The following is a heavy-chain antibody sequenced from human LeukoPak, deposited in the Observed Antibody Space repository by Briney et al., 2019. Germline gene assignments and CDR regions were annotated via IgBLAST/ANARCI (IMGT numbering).Heavy chain of an antibody. Sequence: SETLSLTCGVYGGSFSGYYWSWIRQPPGKGLEWIAEINHSGSTNYNPSLKSRVTISVDTSKNQFSLKLSSVTAADTAVYYCAKESCSGGSCYIFDYWGQGTLVTVSS. CDR1: GGSFSGYY. J-gene: IGHJ4*02. D-gene: IGHD2-15*01. CDR3: AKESCSGGSCYIFDY. V-gene: IGHV4-34*01. CDR2: INHSGST.